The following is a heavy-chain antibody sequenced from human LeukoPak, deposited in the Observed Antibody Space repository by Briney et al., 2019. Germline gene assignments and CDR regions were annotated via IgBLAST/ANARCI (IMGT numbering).Heavy chain of an antibody. CDR2: ISGIGGYT. CDR3: AKVPILYITAANFDY. Sequence: PGGSLRLSCAASGFTFNNYAMNWVRQAPGKGLEWVSGISGIGGYTSHTDSVKGRFTISRDNSKNTLYLQMSSLRADDTAVYYCAKVPILYITAANFDYWGQGTLVTVSS. CDR1: GFTFNNYA. D-gene: IGHD6-13*01. V-gene: IGHV3-23*01. J-gene: IGHJ4*02.